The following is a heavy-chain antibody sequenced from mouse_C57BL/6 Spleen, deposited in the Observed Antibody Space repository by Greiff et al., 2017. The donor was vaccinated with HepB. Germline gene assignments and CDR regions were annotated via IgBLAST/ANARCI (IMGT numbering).Heavy chain of an antibody. V-gene: IGHV1-19*01. CDR3: ARGDDYDRAWFAY. CDR2: INPYNGGT. J-gene: IGHJ3*01. D-gene: IGHD2-4*01. Sequence: VQLQQSGPVLVKPGASVKMSCKASGYTFTDYYMNWVKQSHGKSLEWIGVINPYNGGTSYNQKFKGKATLTVDKSSSTAYMELNSLTSEDSAVYYCARGDDYDRAWFAYWGQGTLVTVSA. CDR1: GYTFTDYY.